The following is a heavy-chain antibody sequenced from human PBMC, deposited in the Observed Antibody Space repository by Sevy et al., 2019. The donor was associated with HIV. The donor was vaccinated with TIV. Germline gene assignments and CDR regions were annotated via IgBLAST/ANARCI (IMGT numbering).Heavy chain of an antibody. D-gene: IGHD3-22*01. J-gene: IGHJ6*03. CDR3: AKGGGVHYDPDEIGYYFYYYNVDV. Sequence: GGSLRLSCAVSGFSFDSYGMTWVRQAPGKGLEWVSGISGSGTRTYYADSVKGRFSISRDNSKNRLYLQMNSLRSEDTAIYCCAKGGGVHYDPDEIGYYFYYYNVDVWGKGTTVTVSS. CDR1: GFSFDSYG. CDR2: ISGSGTRT. V-gene: IGHV3-23*01.